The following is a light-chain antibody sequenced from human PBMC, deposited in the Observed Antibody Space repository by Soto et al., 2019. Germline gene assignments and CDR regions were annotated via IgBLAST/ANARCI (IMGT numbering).Light chain of an antibody. V-gene: IGKV3-11*01. Sequence: EIVLTQSPVTLSLSPGERATLSCRASQSVSSYLAWYQQKPGQAPRLLIYDASNRATGIPARFSGSGSGTEFTLTISSLEPEDSAVYYCQQRHMWPITFGQGTRL. CDR2: DAS. J-gene: IGKJ5*01. CDR3: QQRHMWPIT. CDR1: QSVSSY.